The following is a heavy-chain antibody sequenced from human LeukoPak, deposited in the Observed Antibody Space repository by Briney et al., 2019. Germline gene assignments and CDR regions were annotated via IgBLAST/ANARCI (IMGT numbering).Heavy chain of an antibody. V-gene: IGHV3-30-3*01. CDR1: GFTFSSYA. D-gene: IGHD3-10*01. CDR3: ANLGSGRVTDY. J-gene: IGHJ4*02. CDR2: ISYDGSNK. Sequence: GGSLRLSCAASGFTFSSYAMHWVRQAPGKGLEWVAVISYDGSNKYYADSVKGRFTISRDNSKNTLYLQMYSLRAEDTAVYYCANLGSGRVTDYWGQGTLVTVSS.